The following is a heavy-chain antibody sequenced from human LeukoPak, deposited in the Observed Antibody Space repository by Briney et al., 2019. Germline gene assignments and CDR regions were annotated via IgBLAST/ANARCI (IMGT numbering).Heavy chain of an antibody. Sequence: GGSLRLSCAASGFIFSSYGMHWVRQAPGKGLEWVAFIRNDGSIRHYADSVKGRFIISRDNSKNTLFLQMNSLRAEDTALYYCANGPHYNILTGFYKVRSHLDYWGQGTLVTVSS. CDR1: GFIFSSYG. CDR3: ANGPHYNILTGFYKVRSHLDY. J-gene: IGHJ4*02. D-gene: IGHD3-9*01. V-gene: IGHV3-30*02. CDR2: IRNDGSIR.